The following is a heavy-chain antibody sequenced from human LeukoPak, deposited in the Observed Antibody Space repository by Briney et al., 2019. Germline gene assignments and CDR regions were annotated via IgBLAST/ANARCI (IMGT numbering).Heavy chain of an antibody. CDR3: ARAVLRFLERPGFRRFDP. CDR1: GGSISSSSYY. D-gene: IGHD3-3*01. V-gene: IGHV4-39*01. Sequence: SETLSLTCTVSGGSISSSSYYWGWIRQPQGKGVEGIGSMYYSGSTYNNPARKSRVTITVNKTKNQFSLKLSSVTAADTAVYYCARAVLRFLERPGFRRFDPWGQGILVTVSS. CDR2: MYYSGST. J-gene: IGHJ5*02.